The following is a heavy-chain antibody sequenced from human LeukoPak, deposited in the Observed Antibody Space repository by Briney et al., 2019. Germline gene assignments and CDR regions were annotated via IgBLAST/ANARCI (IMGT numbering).Heavy chain of an antibody. V-gene: IGHV3-30-3*01. J-gene: IGHJ5*02. Sequence: GGSLRLSCAASGFTFSSYAMHWVRQAPGKGLEWMAVISYDGSNKYYADSVKGRFTISRDNSKNTLYLQMNSLRAEDTAVYYCARDRVVVVAASTSNWFDPWGQGTLVTVSS. D-gene: IGHD2-15*01. CDR1: GFTFSSYA. CDR3: ARDRVVVVAASTSNWFDP. CDR2: ISYDGSNK.